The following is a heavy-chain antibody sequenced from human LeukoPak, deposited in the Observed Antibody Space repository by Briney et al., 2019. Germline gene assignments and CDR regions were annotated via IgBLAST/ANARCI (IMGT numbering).Heavy chain of an antibody. Sequence: SETLSLTXTVSGGSISSYYWSWIRQAPGKGLEWIGEINHSGSTNYNPSLKSRVTISVDTSKNQFSLKLSSVTAADTAVYYCARGRRRGYSYSFDYWGQGTLVTVSS. V-gene: IGHV4-34*01. CDR2: INHSGST. CDR1: GGSISSYY. CDR3: ARGRRRGYSYSFDY. J-gene: IGHJ4*02. D-gene: IGHD5-18*01.